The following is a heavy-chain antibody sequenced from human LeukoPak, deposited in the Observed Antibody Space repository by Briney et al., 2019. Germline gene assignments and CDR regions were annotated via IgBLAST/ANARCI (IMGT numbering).Heavy chain of an antibody. Sequence: PGRSLRLSFATSGFTFNLYAIHWVRQAPCKGLEWVAVISYDGTNKYYADSVKGRFTISRDNSKDSLSLQMNSLRAGDTAVYYCARGKWYDILTGAFDYWGQGTLVTVSS. CDR3: ARGKWYDILTGAFDY. J-gene: IGHJ4*02. CDR1: GFTFNLYA. V-gene: IGHV3-30*04. CDR2: ISYDGTNK. D-gene: IGHD3-9*01.